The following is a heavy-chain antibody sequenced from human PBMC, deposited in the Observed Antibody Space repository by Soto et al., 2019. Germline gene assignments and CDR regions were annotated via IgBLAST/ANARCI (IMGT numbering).Heavy chain of an antibody. CDR3: ARGDWPTQMDV. Sequence: QVQLQESGPGLVKPSQTLSLTCTVSGGSISGGTYYWSWIRQPPGQGPEWIGYIYFSGSTYYNPSLKSRVIISVDTSKNQFSLRLSSVTAADTAVYYCARGDWPTQMDVWGQGTTVTVSS. CDR1: GGSISGGTYY. J-gene: IGHJ6*02. CDR2: IYFSGST. V-gene: IGHV4-31*03. D-gene: IGHD2-21*01.